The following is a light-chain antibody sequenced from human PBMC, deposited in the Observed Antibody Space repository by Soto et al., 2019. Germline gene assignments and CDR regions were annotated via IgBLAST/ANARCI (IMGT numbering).Light chain of an antibody. CDR2: KAT. V-gene: IGKV1-5*03. Sequence: DILMTQSPSTLSASVGDGVTITCRASQSIGSWLAWYQQKPGKAPKLLISKATNLQSGVPSRFSGSGSGTDFSLTISRLQPVDSATYYCQQYNDFQYTFGQGTKLEI. CDR3: QQYNDFQYT. J-gene: IGKJ2*01. CDR1: QSIGSW.